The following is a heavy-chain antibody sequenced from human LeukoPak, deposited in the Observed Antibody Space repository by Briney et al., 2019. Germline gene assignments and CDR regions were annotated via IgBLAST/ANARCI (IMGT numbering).Heavy chain of an antibody. V-gene: IGHV3-33*01. D-gene: IGHD1-26*01. CDR2: IWYDGYNK. J-gene: IGHJ4*02. CDR1: GFTFSDYG. CDR3: ARDRPMYSGSLLDY. Sequence: GGSLRLSCTASGFTFSDYGMHWVRQAPGKGLEWVAIIWYDGYNKYYADSVRGRFTISRDNSKNTAYVQMSNLRAEDTAVYYCARDRPMYSGSLLDYWGQGTLVTVSS.